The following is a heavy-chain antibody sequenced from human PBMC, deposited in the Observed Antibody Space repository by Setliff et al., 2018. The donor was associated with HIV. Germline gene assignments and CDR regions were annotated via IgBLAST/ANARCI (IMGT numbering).Heavy chain of an antibody. V-gene: IGHV3-21*01. Sequence: GGSLRLSCAASGLTFSSDSMNWVRQAPGKGLEWVSSISSSSSYIYYADSVKGRFTISRDNAKNSLYLQMNSLRAEDTAVYYCARGEDYYDYVWGSYLDIWGQGTMVTVSS. CDR3: ARGEDYYDYVWGSYLDI. J-gene: IGHJ3*02. CDR1: GLTFSSDS. D-gene: IGHD3-16*01. CDR2: ISSSSSYI.